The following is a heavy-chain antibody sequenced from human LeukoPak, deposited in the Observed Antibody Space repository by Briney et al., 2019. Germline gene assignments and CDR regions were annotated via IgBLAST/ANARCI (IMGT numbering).Heavy chain of an antibody. J-gene: IGHJ5*01. V-gene: IGHV3-48*03. CDR2: ISSSGSTI. D-gene: IGHD4-17*01. Sequence: PGGSLRLSCAASGFTFSSYEMNWVRQAPGKGLEWVSYISSSGSTIYCADSVKGRFTISRDNAKNSLYLQMNSLRAEDTAVYYCARSVAPTDFDSWGQGTLVTVSS. CDR3: ARSVAPTDFDS. CDR1: GFTFSSYE.